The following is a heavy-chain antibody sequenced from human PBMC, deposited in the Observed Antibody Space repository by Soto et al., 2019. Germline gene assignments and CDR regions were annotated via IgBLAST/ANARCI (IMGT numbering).Heavy chain of an antibody. CDR1: GGSISSYY. CDR3: ARDRIEGYCSGGSCYTNDAFDI. D-gene: IGHD2-15*01. Sequence: SETLSLTCTVSGGSISSYYWSWIRQPPGKGLEWIGYIYHSGSTNYNPSLKSRVTISVDKSKNQFSLKLSSVTAADTAVYYCARDRIEGYCSGGSCYTNDAFDIWGQGTMVTVSS. CDR2: IYHSGST. V-gene: IGHV4-59*12. J-gene: IGHJ3*02.